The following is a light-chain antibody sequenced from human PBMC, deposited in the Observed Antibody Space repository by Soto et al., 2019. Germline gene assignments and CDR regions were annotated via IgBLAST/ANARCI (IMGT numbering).Light chain of an antibody. J-gene: IGKJ1*01. Sequence: RVCLSPFTVCGAMGERVAISGRASQTISSWLAWYQQKPGKAPKLLIYKASTLKSGVPSRFSGSGSGTEFTLTISSLQPDDFATYYCQHSNSCSEAFAQGTKA. V-gene: IGKV1-5*03. CDR3: QHSNSCSEA. CDR2: KAS. CDR1: QTISSW.